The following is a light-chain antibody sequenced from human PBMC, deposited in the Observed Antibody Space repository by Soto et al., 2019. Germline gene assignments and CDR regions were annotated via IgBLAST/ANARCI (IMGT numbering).Light chain of an antibody. CDR1: QSVSSSY. V-gene: IGKV3-20*01. CDR2: GAS. J-gene: IGKJ2*01. Sequence: EIVLTQSPGTLSLSPGERATLSCRASQSVSSSYLAWYQQNPGQAPRLLIYGASSRATGIPDRFSGSGSGTDFTLTISRPEPEDFAVYYCQQYGNSPYTFGQGTNLEIK. CDR3: QQYGNSPYT.